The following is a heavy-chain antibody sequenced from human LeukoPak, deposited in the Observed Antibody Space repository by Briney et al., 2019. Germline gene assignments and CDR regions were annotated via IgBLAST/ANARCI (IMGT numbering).Heavy chain of an antibody. D-gene: IGHD1-1*01. J-gene: IGHJ6*03. CDR3: ARSGRPTPWSSMDV. V-gene: IGHV4-34*01. CDR1: GGSFSGYY. CDR2: INHSGST. Sequence: PSETLSLTCAVYGGSFSGYYWSWIRQPPGKGLEWIGEINHSGSTNYNPSLKSRVTISVDTSKNQFSLKLSSVTAADTAVYYCARSGRPTPWSSMDVWGKGTTVTVSS.